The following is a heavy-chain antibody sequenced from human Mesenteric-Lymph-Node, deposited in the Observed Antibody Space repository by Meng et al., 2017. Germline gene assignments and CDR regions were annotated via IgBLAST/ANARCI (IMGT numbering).Heavy chain of an antibody. CDR3: AKDVTVTTPNYYYSYGMHV. V-gene: IGHV3-23*01. D-gene: IGHD4-17*01. CDR2: ISDTGVST. CDR1: GFTFSSYA. J-gene: IGHJ6*02. Sequence: GESLKISCAASGFTFSSYAMNWVRQAPGKGLEWVSTISDTGVSTYFADSVKGRFTISRDNSKYTLSLQMNSLRAEDTAVYYCAKDVTVTTPNYYYSYGMHVWGQGTTVTVSS.